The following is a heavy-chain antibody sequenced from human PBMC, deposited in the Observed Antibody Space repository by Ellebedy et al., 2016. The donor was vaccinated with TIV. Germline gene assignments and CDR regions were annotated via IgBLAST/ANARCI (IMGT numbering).Heavy chain of an antibody. Sequence: PGGSLRLSCAASGFTFSNAWMNWVRQAPGKGLEWVGRIKSKTDGGAADYAAPVKGRFTISRDDSRNTLYLQMNSLKTEDTAVYFCTTVYRYNYDSVWGQGTLVTVSS. CDR1: GFTFSNAW. CDR3: TTVYRYNYDSV. CDR2: IKSKTDGGAA. V-gene: IGHV3-15*01. J-gene: IGHJ4*02. D-gene: IGHD5-18*01.